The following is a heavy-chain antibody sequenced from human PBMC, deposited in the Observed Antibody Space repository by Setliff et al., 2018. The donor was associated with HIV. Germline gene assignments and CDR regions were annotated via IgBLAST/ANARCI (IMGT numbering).Heavy chain of an antibody. CDR3: ATDGGLWFGRHSYLQN. CDR1: GGSVSGHY. D-gene: IGHD3-10*01. J-gene: IGHJ1*01. Sequence: SETLSLTCAVYGGSVSGHYWGWFRQPPGKGLEWIGEITPSGATNYLPSLKSRVTMSLDTSKNQFSLKMTSVTAADTALYYCATDGGLWFGRHSYLQNWGQGTLVTVS. V-gene: IGHV4-34*01. CDR2: ITPSGAT.